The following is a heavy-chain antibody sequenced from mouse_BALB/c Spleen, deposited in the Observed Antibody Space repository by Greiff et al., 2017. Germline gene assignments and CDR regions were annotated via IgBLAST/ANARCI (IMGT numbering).Heavy chain of an antibody. CDR1: GFTFSNYW. V-gene: IGHV6-6*02. CDR3: TRPGTGYYFDY. D-gene: IGHD3-3*01. CDR2: IRLKSNNYAT. Sequence: EVMLVESGGGLVQPGGSMKLSCVASGFTFSNYWMNWVRQSPEKGLEWVAEIRLKSNNYATHYAESVKGRFTISRDDSKSSVYLQMNNLRAEDTGIYYCTRPGTGYYFDYWGQGTTLTVSS. J-gene: IGHJ2*01.